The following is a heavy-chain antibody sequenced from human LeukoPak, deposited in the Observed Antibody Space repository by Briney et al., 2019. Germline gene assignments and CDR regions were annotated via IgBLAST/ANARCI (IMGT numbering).Heavy chain of an antibody. J-gene: IGHJ4*02. CDR2: IKSKTDGGTT. CDR1: GFTFSNAW. CDR3: TTDLTLIAVAGTDGPVLNSDFDY. D-gene: IGHD6-19*01. V-gene: IGHV3-15*01. Sequence: GGSLRLSCAASGFTFSNAWMSWVRQAPGKGLEWVGRIKSKTDGGTTDYAAPVKGRFTISRDDSKNTLYLQMNSLKTEDTAVYYCTTDLTLIAVAGTDGPVLNSDFDYWGQGTLVTVSS.